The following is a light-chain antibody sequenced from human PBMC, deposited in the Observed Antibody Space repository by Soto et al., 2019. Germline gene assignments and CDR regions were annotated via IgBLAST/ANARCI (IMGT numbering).Light chain of an antibody. Sequence: DIQMTPSPSSLSASVGERVTITCPASQSISSYLNWYQQKPGKAPKLLIYAASSLQSGVPSRFSGSGSGTDFTLTISSLQPEDFATYYCQQSYSTPITFGQGTRLEIK. CDR3: QQSYSTPIT. J-gene: IGKJ5*01. CDR2: AAS. CDR1: QSISSY. V-gene: IGKV1-39*01.